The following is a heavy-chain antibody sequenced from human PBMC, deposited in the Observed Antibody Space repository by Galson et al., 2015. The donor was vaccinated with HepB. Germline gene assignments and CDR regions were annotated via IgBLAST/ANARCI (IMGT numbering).Heavy chain of an antibody. Sequence: SLRLSCAASGFTFSSYSMNWVRQAPGKGLEWVSSISSSSSYIYYADSVKGRFTISRDNAKNSLYLQMNSLRAEDTAVYYCASYSSSPNYFDYWGQGTLVTVSS. D-gene: IGHD6-6*01. CDR3: ASYSSSPNYFDY. CDR2: ISSSSSYI. V-gene: IGHV3-21*01. CDR1: GFTFSSYS. J-gene: IGHJ4*02.